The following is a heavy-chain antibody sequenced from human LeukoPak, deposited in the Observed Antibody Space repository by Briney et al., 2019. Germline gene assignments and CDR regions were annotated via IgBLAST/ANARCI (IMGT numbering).Heavy chain of an antibody. CDR3: ARLRANYYMDV. CDR1: GGSFSGYY. V-gene: IGHV4-34*01. Sequence: SSETLSLTCAVYGGSFSGYYWSWIRQPPGKGLEWIGEINHSGSTNYNPSLKSRVTISVDTSKNQFSLKLSSVTAADTAVYYCARLRANYYMDVWGKGTTVTISS. J-gene: IGHJ6*03. CDR2: INHSGST.